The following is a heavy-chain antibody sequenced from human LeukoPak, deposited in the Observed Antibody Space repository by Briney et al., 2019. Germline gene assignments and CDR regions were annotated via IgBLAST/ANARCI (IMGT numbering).Heavy chain of an antibody. V-gene: IGHV3-23*01. CDR1: GFTFSTYA. Sequence: GGSLRLSCAASGFTFSTYAMTWVRQAPGKGLEWVSAISGSGGSTYYADSVKGRFTISRDNSKNTLYLQMNSLRAEDTAVYYCAKSLAAAGTGNYFDYWGQGTLVTVSS. CDR2: ISGSGGST. D-gene: IGHD6-13*01. J-gene: IGHJ4*02. CDR3: AKSLAAAGTGNYFDY.